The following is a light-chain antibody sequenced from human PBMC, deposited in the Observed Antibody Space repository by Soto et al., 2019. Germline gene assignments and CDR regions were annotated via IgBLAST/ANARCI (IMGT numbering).Light chain of an antibody. CDR3: CSYAGSYSYA. V-gene: IGLV2-11*01. CDR2: DVN. Sequence: QSALTQPRSVSGSPGQSVTISCTGTSSDVGGFNSVSWYQQHPGKAPKLMIYDVNKRPSGVPDRFSGSKSGSTASLTISGLQADDEADYYCCSYAGSYSYAFATGTKLTVL. CDR1: SSDVGGFNS. J-gene: IGLJ1*01.